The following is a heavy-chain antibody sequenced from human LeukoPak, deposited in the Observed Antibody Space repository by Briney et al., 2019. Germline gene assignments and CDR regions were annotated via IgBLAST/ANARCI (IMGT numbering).Heavy chain of an antibody. D-gene: IGHD3-22*01. CDR1: GLTFSSYA. J-gene: IGHJ5*02. CDR3: AKGFSVSLHITMIS. Sequence: PGGSLRLSCAASGLTFSSYAMHWVRQAPGKGLEWVAFIWYDGSNKYYADSVKGRFTISRDNSKNTLYVQMNSLRAEDTAVYYCAKGFSVSLHITMISWGQGTLATVSS. CDR2: IWYDGSNK. V-gene: IGHV3-30*02.